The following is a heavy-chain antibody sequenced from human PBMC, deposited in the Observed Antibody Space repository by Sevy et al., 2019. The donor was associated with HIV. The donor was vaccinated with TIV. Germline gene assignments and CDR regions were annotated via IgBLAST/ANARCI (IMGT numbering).Heavy chain of an antibody. CDR2: IYPGDSDT. D-gene: IGHD2-21*02. CDR3: ARILVAYCGGHCHSEYFDY. V-gene: IGHV5-51*01. J-gene: IGHJ4*02. CDR1: GYSFTSYW. Sequence: GESLKISCKGSGYSFTSYWIGWVRQMPGKGLEWMGIIYPGDSDTRYSPSFQGQVTISADKSISTAYLQWSSLKASDTAMYYCARILVAYCGGHCHSEYFDYWGQGTLVTVSS.